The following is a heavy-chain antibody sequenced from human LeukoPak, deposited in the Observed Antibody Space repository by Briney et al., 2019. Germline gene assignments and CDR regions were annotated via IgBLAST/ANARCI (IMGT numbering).Heavy chain of an antibody. V-gene: IGHV4-59*01. Sequence: SETLSLTCTVAADSISTNYAACIRQPPRKWLEWIGYISYTATSNYNPSLKSRVTISVAMCMSQFSLKVRSVTAADTDVYYCARDRTIALDHWGQGSLVTVSS. J-gene: IGHJ4*02. CDR3: ARDRTIALDH. CDR1: ADSISTNY. D-gene: IGHD4/OR15-4a*01. CDR2: ISYTATS.